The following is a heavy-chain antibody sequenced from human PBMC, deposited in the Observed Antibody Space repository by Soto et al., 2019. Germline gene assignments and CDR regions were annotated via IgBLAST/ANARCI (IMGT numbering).Heavy chain of an antibody. D-gene: IGHD3-10*01. CDR1: GYMFISYG. CDR2: IRPYNGDT. J-gene: IGHJ4*02. CDR3: VRDPDRSGSYYTHY. Sequence: AAVKVSCKASGYMFISYGINWVRQAPGQGLEWMGWIRPYNGDTKYAQNLQGRVTMTTDTPTSTAYMEMRSLRSDDTAVYYCVRDPDRSGSYYTHYWCPGNLVTVSS. V-gene: IGHV1-18*01.